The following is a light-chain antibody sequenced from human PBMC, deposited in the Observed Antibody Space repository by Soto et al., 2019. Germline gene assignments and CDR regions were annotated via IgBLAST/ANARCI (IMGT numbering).Light chain of an antibody. CDR1: QSINTY. Sequence: DIQMTQSPSSLSASVGDRVTITCRASQSINTYLNWYQQKPGKAPKLLIYAASSLQSGVPSRFSGSGSGTAFTLTIGSLQPEDFSTYYCQESYSHSRTFGPGTKVDI. CDR2: AAS. CDR3: QESYSHSRT. J-gene: IGKJ3*01. V-gene: IGKV1-39*01.